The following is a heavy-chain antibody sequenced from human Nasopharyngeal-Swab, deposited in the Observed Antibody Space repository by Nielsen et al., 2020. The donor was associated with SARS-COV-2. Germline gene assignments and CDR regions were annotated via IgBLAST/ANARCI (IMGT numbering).Heavy chain of an antibody. V-gene: IGHV3-13*01. J-gene: IGHJ4*02. Sequence: GGSLRLSCAASGFTFSSYDMHWVRQATGKGLEWVSAIGTDGDTYYPGSVKGRFTISRENAKNSLYLQMNSLRAGDTAVYYCARIGGDGDYFDYWGQGTLVTVSS. CDR2: IGTDGDT. CDR1: GFTFSSYD. CDR3: ARIGGDGDYFDY. D-gene: IGHD3-10*01.